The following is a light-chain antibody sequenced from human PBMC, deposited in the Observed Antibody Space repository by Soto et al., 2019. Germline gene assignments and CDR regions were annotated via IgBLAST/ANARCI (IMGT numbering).Light chain of an antibody. CDR1: QTICGY. CDR2: AAS. J-gene: IGKJ4*01. V-gene: IGKV1-39*01. Sequence: DIQMTQSPSSLPASVGVRVTITCPASQTICGYLYWYQQKPGKAPELLIYAASYLGNGVPSRFSGSGSGTYFTLTISSLQPEDLATYYCQQSYTTPLSFGGGTKVDIK. CDR3: QQSYTTPLS.